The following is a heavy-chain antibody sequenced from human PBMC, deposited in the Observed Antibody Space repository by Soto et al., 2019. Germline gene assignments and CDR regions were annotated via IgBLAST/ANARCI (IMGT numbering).Heavy chain of an antibody. CDR2: INHSGST. CDR3: ARAPPRWLQQQVWFDP. CDR1: GGSFSGYY. D-gene: IGHD5-12*01. J-gene: IGHJ5*02. V-gene: IGHV4-34*01. Sequence: PSETLSLTCAVYGGSFSGYYWSWIRQPPGKGLEWIGEINHSGSTNYNPSLKSRVTISVDTSKNQFSLKLSSVTAADTAVYYCARAPPRWLQQQVWFDPWGQGTLVTVSS.